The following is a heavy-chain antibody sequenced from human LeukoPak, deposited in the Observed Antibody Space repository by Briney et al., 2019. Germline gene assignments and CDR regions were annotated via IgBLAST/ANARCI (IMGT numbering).Heavy chain of an antibody. D-gene: IGHD6-6*01. CDR1: GYTFTSYD. J-gene: IGHJ4*02. CDR3: ARGLAARRPVDY. CDR2: MNPNSGNT. V-gene: IGHV1-8*01. Sequence: ASVKVSCKASGYTFTSYDINWVRQATGQGLEWMGWMNPNSGNTGYAQKFQGRVTMTRNTSISTAYMELGSLRSEDTAVYYCARGLAARRPVDYWGQGTLVTVSS.